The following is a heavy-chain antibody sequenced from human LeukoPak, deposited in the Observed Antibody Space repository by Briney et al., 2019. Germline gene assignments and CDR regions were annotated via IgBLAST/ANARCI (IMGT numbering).Heavy chain of an antibody. Sequence: SETLSLTCTVSGGSISSYYWSWIRQPAGKGLEWIGRIYTSGSTNYNPSLKSRVTMSVDTSKNQFSLQLNSVTPEDTAVYYCARVYYYDSSGYYYPSGNWFDPWGQGTLVTVSS. CDR2: IYTSGST. CDR3: ARVYYYDSSGYYYPSGNWFDP. V-gene: IGHV4-4*07. D-gene: IGHD3-22*01. J-gene: IGHJ5*02. CDR1: GGSISSYY.